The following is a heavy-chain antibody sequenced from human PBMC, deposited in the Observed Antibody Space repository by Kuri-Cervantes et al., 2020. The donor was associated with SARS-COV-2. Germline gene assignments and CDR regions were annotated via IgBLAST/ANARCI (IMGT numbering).Heavy chain of an antibody. CDR3: ARGDRTAAGIFDY. CDR2: IYYSGST. Sequence: GSLRLSCTVSGGSISSSSYYWGWIRQPPGKGLEWIGSIYYSGSTYYNPSLKSRVTISVDTSKNQFSLKLSSVTAADTAVYYCARGDRTAAGIFDYWGQGTLVTVSS. J-gene: IGHJ4*02. CDR1: GGSISSSSYY. D-gene: IGHD6-13*01. V-gene: IGHV4-39*01.